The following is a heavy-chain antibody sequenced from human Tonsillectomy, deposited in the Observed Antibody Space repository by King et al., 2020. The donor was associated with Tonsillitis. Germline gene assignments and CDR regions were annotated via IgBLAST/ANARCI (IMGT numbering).Heavy chain of an antibody. D-gene: IGHD6-13*01. CDR3: TREGSWYGAAY. CDR1: GFTFGEYA. CDR2: IRSNAYGGTS. V-gene: IGHV3-49*03. Sequence: VQLVESGGGLVQPGRSLRLSCSASGFTFGEYAMSWFRQAPGKGLEWICFIRSNAYGGTSECAASVEGRFTISKNDSESIVFLQMNSLKTEDTAVYFCTREGSWYGAAYWGQGTLVTVSS. J-gene: IGHJ4*02.